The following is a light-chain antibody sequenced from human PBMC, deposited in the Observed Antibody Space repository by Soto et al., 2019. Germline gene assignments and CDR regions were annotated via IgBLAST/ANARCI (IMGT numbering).Light chain of an antibody. CDR1: QSVSSF. CDR3: QQRNSWPPTFP. CDR2: DTS. Sequence: ENILTQSPATLSLSPGERATLSCRASQSVSSFLAWYQQKPGQAPRLLIYDTSIRATGIPARFSGSGSGTDFTLTISSLEPEDFAVYYCQQRNSWPPTFPFGQGTRPEIK. V-gene: IGKV3-11*01. J-gene: IGKJ5*01.